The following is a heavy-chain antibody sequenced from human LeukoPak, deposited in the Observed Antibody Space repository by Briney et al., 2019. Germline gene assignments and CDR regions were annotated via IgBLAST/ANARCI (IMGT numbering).Heavy chain of an antibody. CDR3: AREGCSSTSCYRLGY. J-gene: IGHJ4*02. Sequence: SETLSLTCTVSGGSISGYYWSWLRQPPGKGLEAIGYIYYTGSTTYTPSLKSRVTISVDTSKNQFSLKLSSVTAADTAVYYCAREGCSSTSCYRLGYWGQGTLVTVSS. CDR2: IYYTGST. CDR1: GGSISGYY. D-gene: IGHD2-2*01. V-gene: IGHV4-59*12.